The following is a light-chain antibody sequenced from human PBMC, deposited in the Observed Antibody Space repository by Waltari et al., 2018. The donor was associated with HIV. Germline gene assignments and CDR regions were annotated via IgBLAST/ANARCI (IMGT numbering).Light chain of an antibody. Sequence: EIVMTQSPATLSVSPGERATLSCRASQSVNNNLAWYQQKPGQAPRLLISGASTRATGVPARFSGSGSGTDFTLTISSLQSEDFGIYYCQQYHKWPQTFGQGTKVEIK. J-gene: IGKJ1*01. CDR3: QQYHKWPQT. V-gene: IGKV3-15*01. CDR2: GAS. CDR1: QSVNNN.